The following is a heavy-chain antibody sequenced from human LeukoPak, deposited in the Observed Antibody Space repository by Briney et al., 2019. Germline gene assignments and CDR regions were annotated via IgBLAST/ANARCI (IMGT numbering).Heavy chain of an antibody. CDR2: MNPNSGNT. D-gene: IGHD3-10*01. CDR1: GYTFTSYD. Sequence: GASVKVSCKASGYTFTSYDINWVRQATGQGLEWMGWMNPNSGNTGYAQKFQGRVTMTRNTSISTAYMELSSLRSEDTAVYYCARSDMVRGVIISSYNWFDPWGQGTLVTVSS. V-gene: IGHV1-8*01. CDR3: ARSDMVRGVIISSYNWFDP. J-gene: IGHJ5*02.